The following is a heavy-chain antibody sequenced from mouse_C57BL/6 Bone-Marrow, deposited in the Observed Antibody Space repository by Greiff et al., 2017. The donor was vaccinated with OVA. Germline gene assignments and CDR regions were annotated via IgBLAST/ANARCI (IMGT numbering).Heavy chain of an antibody. CDR2: FHPYNDDT. V-gene: IGHV1-47*01. Sequence: VQVVESGAELVKPGASVKMSCKASGYTFTTYPIEWMKQNHGKSLEWIGNFHPYNDDTKYNEKFKGKATLTVEKSSSTVYLELSRLTSDDSAVYYCATRFYYGSSSFAYWGQGTLVTVSA. J-gene: IGHJ3*01. CDR3: ATRFYYGSSSFAY. D-gene: IGHD1-1*01. CDR1: GYTFTTYP.